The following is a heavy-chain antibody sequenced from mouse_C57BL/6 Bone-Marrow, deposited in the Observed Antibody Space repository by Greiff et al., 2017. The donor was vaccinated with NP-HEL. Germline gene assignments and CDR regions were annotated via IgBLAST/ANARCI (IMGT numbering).Heavy chain of an antibody. CDR3: ARTGLYYYGSSYGY. Sequence: EVQLQQSGPELVRPGASVKISCKASGYTFTDYYMNWVKQSHGKSLEWIGDINPNNGGTSYNQKIKGKATLTVDKSSSTAYMELRSLTSEDSAVYYCARTGLYYYGSSYGYWGQGTTLTVSS. CDR1: GYTFTDYY. D-gene: IGHD1-1*01. CDR2: INPNNGGT. J-gene: IGHJ2*01. V-gene: IGHV1-26*01.